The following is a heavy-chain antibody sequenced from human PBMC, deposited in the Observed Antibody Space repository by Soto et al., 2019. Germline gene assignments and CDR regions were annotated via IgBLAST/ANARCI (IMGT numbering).Heavy chain of an antibody. CDR2: IYYSGST. J-gene: IGHJ4*02. D-gene: IGHD3-10*01. V-gene: IGHV4-30-4*01. CDR3: ARDRVYYGSGSYRASRLFDY. CDR1: GGSISSGDYY. Sequence: PSETLSLTCTVSGGSISSGDYYWSWIRQPPGKGLEWIGYIYYSGSTYYNPSLKSRVTISVDTSKNQFSLKLSSVTAADTAVYYCARDRVYYGSGSYRASRLFDYWAQGTLVTVSS.